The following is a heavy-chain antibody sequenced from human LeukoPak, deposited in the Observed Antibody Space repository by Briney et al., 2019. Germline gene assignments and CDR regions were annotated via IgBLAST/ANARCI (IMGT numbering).Heavy chain of an antibody. CDR3: ARDLPRRGIFGVVISSSYYFDY. CDR2: IIPIFGTA. Sequence: SVKVSCKASGGTFSSYAISWVRQAPGQGLEWMGGIIPIFGTANYAQKFQGRVTITADESTSTAYMELSSLRSDDTAVYYCARDLPRRGIFGVVISSSYYFDYWGQGTLVTVSS. D-gene: IGHD3-3*01. V-gene: IGHV1-69*13. CDR1: GGTFSSYA. J-gene: IGHJ4*02.